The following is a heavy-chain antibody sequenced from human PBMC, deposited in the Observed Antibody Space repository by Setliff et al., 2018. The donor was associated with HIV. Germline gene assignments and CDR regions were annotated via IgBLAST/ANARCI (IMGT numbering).Heavy chain of an antibody. J-gene: IGHJ6*03. CDR3: ARFQAWQLGRRGGYYYYMDV. D-gene: IGHD1-1*01. Sequence: PSETLSLTCTVSGGSMSSSSYYWSWIRQTPDKGLEWIGFIHYSGSSDYNPSLKSRITISVDMSRNQFSLVLSSVTAADTAVYYCARFQAWQLGRRGGYYYYMDVWGKGTTVTVSS. CDR2: IHYSGSS. V-gene: IGHV4-61*01. CDR1: GGSMSSSSYY.